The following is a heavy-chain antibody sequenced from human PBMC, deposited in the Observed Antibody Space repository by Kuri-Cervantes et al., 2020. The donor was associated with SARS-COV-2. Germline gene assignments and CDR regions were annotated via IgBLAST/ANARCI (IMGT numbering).Heavy chain of an antibody. J-gene: IGHJ4*02. CDR3: ARGGAYSKSNDY. CDR2: IYYSGST. CDR1: GGSISSYY. D-gene: IGHD4-11*01. V-gene: IGHV4-59*12. Sequence: GSLRLSCTVSGGSISSYYWSWIRQPPGKGLEWIGYIYYSGSTNYNPSLKSRVTISVDTSKNQFSLKLSSVTAADTAVYYCARGGAYSKSNDYWGQGTLVTVSS.